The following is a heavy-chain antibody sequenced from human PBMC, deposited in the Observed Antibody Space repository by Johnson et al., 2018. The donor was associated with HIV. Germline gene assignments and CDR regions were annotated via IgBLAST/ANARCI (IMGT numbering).Heavy chain of an antibody. D-gene: IGHD6-13*01. J-gene: IGHJ3*02. CDR3: ARGYSSSSDDAFDI. V-gene: IGHV3-7*05. Sequence: MQLVESGGGVVQPGRSLRLSCAASGFTFSSYWMTWVRQAPGKGLEWVANIKQDGSEKYYVASVRGRFTISRDNAKNSLSLQMNSLRAEDTAMYYCARGYSSSSDDAFDIWGQGTLVTVSS. CDR1: GFTFSSYW. CDR2: IKQDGSEK.